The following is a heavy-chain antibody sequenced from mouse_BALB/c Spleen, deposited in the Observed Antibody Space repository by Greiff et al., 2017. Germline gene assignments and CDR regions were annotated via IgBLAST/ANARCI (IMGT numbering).Heavy chain of an antibody. Sequence: EVMLVESGGGLVQPGGSLKLSCAASGFTFSSYTMSWVRQTPEKRLEWVAYISNGGGSTYYTDAVKGRITISSDNAKNTLYLQMSSLKSEDTARYYSARHRDGNIRFDYWGQGTTITGSA. D-gene: IGHD2-1*01. CDR1: GFTFSSYT. CDR2: ISNGGGST. J-gene: IGHJ2*01. V-gene: IGHV5-12-2*01. CDR3: ARHRDGNIRFDY.